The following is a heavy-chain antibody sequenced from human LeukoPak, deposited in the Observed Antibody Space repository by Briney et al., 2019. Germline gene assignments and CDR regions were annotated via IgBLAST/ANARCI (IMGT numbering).Heavy chain of an antibody. D-gene: IGHD5-12*01. Sequence: SQTLSLTCAISGDSVSSNNIDWNWIRQSRSRGLECLGRTYYRSKWYNDYAISPKSRITINPDTSKDQFPLQLNSVTPDDTAMYYCARRGASDAFDIWGQGTMVSVSS. CDR2: TYYRSKWYN. J-gene: IGHJ3*02. V-gene: IGHV6-1*01. CDR3: ARRGASDAFDI. CDR1: GDSVSSNNID.